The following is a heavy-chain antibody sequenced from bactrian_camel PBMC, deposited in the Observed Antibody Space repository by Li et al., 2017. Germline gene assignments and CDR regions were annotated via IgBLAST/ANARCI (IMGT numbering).Heavy chain of an antibody. J-gene: IGHJ4*01. CDR2: IKIDGSNT. Sequence: HVQLVESGGGLVQPGGSLRLSCAASGFTFSNYYMSWVRQAPGKGLEWVSSIKIDGSNTHYADSVKGRFTVSRDNAKNTVYLQMNSLKSEDTALYFCAIVRYCSGGYCYNLPQGEAYWGQGTQVTVS. D-gene: IGHD2*01. CDR1: GFTFSNYY. V-gene: IGHV3-2*01. CDR3: AIVRYCSGGYCYNLPQGEAY.